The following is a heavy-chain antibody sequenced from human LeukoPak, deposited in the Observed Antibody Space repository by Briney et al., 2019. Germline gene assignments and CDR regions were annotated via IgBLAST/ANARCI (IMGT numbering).Heavy chain of an antibody. CDR3: ARGASGTYYFGY. CDR2: FYSGGST. V-gene: IGHV3-66*02. Sequence: GGSLRLSCAASGFTVSSNYMTWVRQAPGKGLDWVSVFYSGGSTYYADSVKGRFTISRDNSKNTLFPQMNSLRPEDTAVHYCARGASGTYYFGYWGRGTLVTVSS. D-gene: IGHD1-26*01. J-gene: IGHJ4*02. CDR1: GFTVSSNY.